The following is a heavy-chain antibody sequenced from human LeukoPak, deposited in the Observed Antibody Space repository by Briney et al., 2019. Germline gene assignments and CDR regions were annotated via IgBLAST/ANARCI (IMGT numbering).Heavy chain of an antibody. D-gene: IGHD3-3*01. CDR3: AREIRSLEWLPDYYYYMDV. Sequence: GRSLRLSCAASGFAFSTFGLHWVRQAPGKGLEWVAFIWYDGSKRYYADSVKGRFTISRDNSKNTLYLQMNSLRAEDTAVYYCAREIRSLEWLPDYYYYMDVWGKGTTVTVSS. CDR2: IWYDGSKR. CDR1: GFAFSTFG. V-gene: IGHV3-33*01. J-gene: IGHJ6*03.